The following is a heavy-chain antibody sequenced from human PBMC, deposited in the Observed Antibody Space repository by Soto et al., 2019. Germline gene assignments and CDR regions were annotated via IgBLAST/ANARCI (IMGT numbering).Heavy chain of an antibody. V-gene: IGHV3-7*01. Sequence: GGSLRLSCAASGFTFSNYWMDWVRQAPGRGLEWVANIKQDGSEKYYVDSVKGRFTISRDNAKNSVYLQMNSLRAEDTAVYYCARDQVAVTGTPAFDYWGQGTLVTVSS. CDR2: IKQDGSEK. CDR1: GFTFSNYW. CDR3: ARDQVAVTGTPAFDY. D-gene: IGHD6-19*01. J-gene: IGHJ4*02.